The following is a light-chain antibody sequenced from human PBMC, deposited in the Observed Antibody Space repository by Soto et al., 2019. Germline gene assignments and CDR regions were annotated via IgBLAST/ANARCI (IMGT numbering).Light chain of an antibody. CDR2: GAS. CDR1: QSVSSD. Sequence: EIVMTQSPDTLSVSPGERAALSCRTSQSVSSDLAWYQQKPGQAPRLLIYGASTRATGIPARFSGSGSGTEFTLTISSLQSEDFAVYYCHHYRNWPPYTVGQGTKLEI. V-gene: IGKV3D-15*01. J-gene: IGKJ2*01. CDR3: HHYRNWPPYT.